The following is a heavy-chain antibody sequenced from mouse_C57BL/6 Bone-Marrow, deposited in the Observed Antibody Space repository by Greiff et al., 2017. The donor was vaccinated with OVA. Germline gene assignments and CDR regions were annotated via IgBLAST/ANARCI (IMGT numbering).Heavy chain of an antibody. Sequence: EVMLVESGGGLVQPGGSLKLSCAASGFTFSDYYMSWVRQTPEQRLEWVAYISNGGGSTYYPDTVKGRFTISRNNAKNTLYLQMSRLKSEDTAMYYCARRTVVALDYGGQGTTLTVSS. J-gene: IGHJ2*01. CDR3: ARRTVVALDY. V-gene: IGHV5-12*01. CDR2: ISNGGGST. D-gene: IGHD1-1*01. CDR1: GFTFSDYY.